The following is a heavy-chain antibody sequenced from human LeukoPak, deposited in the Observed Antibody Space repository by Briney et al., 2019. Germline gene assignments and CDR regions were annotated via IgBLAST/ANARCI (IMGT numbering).Heavy chain of an antibody. CDR3: ARDLHDYVWGSYRYLGGDY. CDR1: GFTFSSSA. CDR2: ISGSGSGGST. D-gene: IGHD3-16*02. V-gene: IGHV3-23*01. Sequence: GGSLRLSCAASGFTFSSSAMSWVRQAPGKGLEWVSSISGSGSGGSTYYADSVKGRFTISRDNSKNTLYLQMNSLRAEDTAVYYCARDLHDYVWGSYRYLGGDYWGQGTLVTVSS. J-gene: IGHJ4*02.